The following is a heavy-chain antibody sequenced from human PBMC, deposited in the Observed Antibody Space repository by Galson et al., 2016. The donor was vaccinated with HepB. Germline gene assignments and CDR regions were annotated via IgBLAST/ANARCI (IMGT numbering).Heavy chain of an antibody. Sequence: SLRLSCAASGLTFSSCAMYWVRQAPGKGLEWVSAVSGSGTNTYHANSVKGRFTVSRDNSKNTLYLQMNSLRAEDTAVYYCARGRYSSSWYGDFDYWGQGTLVTVSS. D-gene: IGHD6-13*01. CDR3: ARGRYSSSWYGDFDY. CDR1: GLTFSSCA. J-gene: IGHJ4*02. CDR2: VSGSGTNT. V-gene: IGHV3-23*01.